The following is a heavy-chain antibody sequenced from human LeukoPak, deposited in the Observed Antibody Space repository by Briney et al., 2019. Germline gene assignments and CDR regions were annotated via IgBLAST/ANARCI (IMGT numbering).Heavy chain of an antibody. CDR1: GFTFRSYG. D-gene: IGHD2-2*01. CDR2: ISGSGDST. Sequence: GGSLRLSCAASGFTFRSYGMTWVRQAPGKGLEWVSAISGSGDSTYYADSVKGRFTISRDNPRNTLYLQMNSLRAGDTAVYYCAKSFRSTSLDYWGQGTLVTVSS. V-gene: IGHV3-23*01. J-gene: IGHJ4*02. CDR3: AKSFRSTSLDY.